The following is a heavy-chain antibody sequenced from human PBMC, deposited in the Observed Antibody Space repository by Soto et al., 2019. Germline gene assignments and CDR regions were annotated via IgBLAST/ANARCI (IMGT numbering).Heavy chain of an antibody. D-gene: IGHD3-22*01. V-gene: IGHV1-69*01. CDR3: ASSYYDSSGYYYDPMASAGIFDY. CDR1: GGTFSSYA. J-gene: IGHJ4*02. CDR2: IIPLFGTA. Sequence: QVQLVQSGAEVKKPGSSVKVSCKASGGTFSSYAISWVRQAPGQGLEWMGGIIPLFGTANYAQKFQGRVTITADESTSTAYMELSSLRSEDTAVYYCASSYYDSSGYYYDPMASAGIFDYWGQGTLVTVSS.